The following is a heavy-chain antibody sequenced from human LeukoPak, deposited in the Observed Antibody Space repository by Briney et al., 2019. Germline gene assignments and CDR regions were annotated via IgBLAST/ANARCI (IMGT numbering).Heavy chain of an antibody. V-gene: IGHV1-18*01. CDR3: ARDLMTRVRGVNSDY. CDR2: FSAYNGNT. CDR1: GYTFTSYV. J-gene: IGHJ4*02. Sequence: ASVKVSCKASGYTFTSYVISSVRQAPGQGLEWMGWFSAYNGNTNYAQKLQCRVTMTTDTSTSTAYMELRSLRSDDSAVYYCARDLMTRVRGVNSDYWGQGTLVTVSS. D-gene: IGHD3-10*01.